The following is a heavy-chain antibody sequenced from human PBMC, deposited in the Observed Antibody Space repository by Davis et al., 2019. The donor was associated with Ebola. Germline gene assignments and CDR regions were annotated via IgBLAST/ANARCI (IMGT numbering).Heavy chain of an antibody. Sequence: ESLKISCAASGFTFSHYWLHWVRQAPGQGLVWVSRINSDGKSKTYADSVKGRFTISRDNAKNTLFLQMNGLRAEDTAAYFCTRGNPYSPFDSWGQGTLVTVSS. CDR2: INSDGKSK. D-gene: IGHD4-11*01. V-gene: IGHV3-74*01. J-gene: IGHJ4*02. CDR3: TRGNPYSPFDS. CDR1: GFTFSHYW.